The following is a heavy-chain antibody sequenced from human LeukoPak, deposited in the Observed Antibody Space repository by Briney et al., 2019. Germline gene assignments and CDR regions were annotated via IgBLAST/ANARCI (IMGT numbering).Heavy chain of an antibody. Sequence: PGGSLRLSCAASGFAFSNYWMSWVRQAPGKGLGWVANIKEDGSIEDYVDSVKGRFTVSRDNAKNSLYLQMNSLRAEDTAVYYCARDHDYYDSSGYFYYFDYWGQGTLVTVSS. J-gene: IGHJ4*02. CDR2: IKEDGSIE. V-gene: IGHV3-7*01. D-gene: IGHD3-22*01. CDR1: GFAFSNYW. CDR3: ARDHDYYDSSGYFYYFDY.